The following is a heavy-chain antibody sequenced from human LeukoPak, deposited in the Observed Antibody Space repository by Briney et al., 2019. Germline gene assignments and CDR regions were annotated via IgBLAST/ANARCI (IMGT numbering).Heavy chain of an antibody. Sequence: PGGSLRLSCAVSGITLSNYGMSWVRQAPGKGLEWVAGISDSGGSTNYADSVKGRFPISRDNAKNTLYLQMNSLRAEDTAVYFCAKRGVVIRVILVGFHKQAYYFDSWGQGALVTVSS. J-gene: IGHJ4*02. CDR1: GITLSNYG. CDR3: AKRGVVIRVILVGFHKQAYYFDS. CDR2: ISDSGGST. D-gene: IGHD3-10*01. V-gene: IGHV3-23*01.